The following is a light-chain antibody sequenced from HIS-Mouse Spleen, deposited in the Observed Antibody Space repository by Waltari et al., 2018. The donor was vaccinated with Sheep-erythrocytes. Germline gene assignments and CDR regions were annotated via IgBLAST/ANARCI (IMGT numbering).Light chain of an antibody. CDR1: SSDVGGYNY. J-gene: IGLJ3*02. Sequence: QSALTQPRSVSGSPGQSVTISCTGTSSDVGGYNYVSWYQPHPGKAPKPMIYDVSKRPSGVPDRFSGSKSGNTASLTISGLQAEDEADYYCSSYTSSSTSWVFGGGTKLTVL. V-gene: IGLV2-11*01. CDR3: SSYTSSSTSWV. CDR2: DVS.